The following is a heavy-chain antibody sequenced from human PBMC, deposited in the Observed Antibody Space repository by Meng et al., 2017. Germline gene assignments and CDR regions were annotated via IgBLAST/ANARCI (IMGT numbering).Heavy chain of an antibody. D-gene: IGHD6-13*01. CDR1: GGSISSSYW. CDR3: ARDGIAAAGTGRSYFQH. V-gene: IGHV4-4*02. CDR2: IYHSGST. J-gene: IGHJ1*01. Sequence: QVHVQESGPELVKPSGTLSLTCAVSGGSISSSYWWSWVRQPPGKGLEWIGEIYHSGSTNYNPSLKSRVTISVDTSKNQFSLKLSSVTAADTAVYYCARDGIAAAGTGRSYFQHWGQGTLVTVSS.